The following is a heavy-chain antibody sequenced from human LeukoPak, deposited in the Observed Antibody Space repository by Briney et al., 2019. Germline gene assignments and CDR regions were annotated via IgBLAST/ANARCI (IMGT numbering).Heavy chain of an antibody. CDR1: GYTLTSYD. D-gene: IGHD6-19*01. Sequence: ASVKVSCKACGYTLTSYDINWVRQATGQGLEWMGWMNPNSGNTGYAQKFQGRVTMTRNTYISTAYMELSSLRSEDTAVYYCARSSVGSGWYGMGYWGQGTLVSVSS. CDR3: ARSSVGSGWYGMGY. CDR2: MNPNSGNT. V-gene: IGHV1-8*01. J-gene: IGHJ4*02.